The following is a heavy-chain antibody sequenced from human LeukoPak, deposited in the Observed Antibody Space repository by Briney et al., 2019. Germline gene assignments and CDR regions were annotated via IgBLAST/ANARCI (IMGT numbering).Heavy chain of an antibody. CDR1: GFTFSTSW. Sequence: HSGGSLRLSCAASGFTFSTSWMNWVRQAPGKGPEWVASINEDGSEKYYVDSVKGRLTVSRDNAKNSLYLQMNSLRVEDTAVYYCTRDSGRFRLDYWGQGILVTVSS. D-gene: IGHD6-19*01. CDR3: TRDSGRFRLDY. J-gene: IGHJ4*02. CDR2: INEDGSEK. V-gene: IGHV3-7*01.